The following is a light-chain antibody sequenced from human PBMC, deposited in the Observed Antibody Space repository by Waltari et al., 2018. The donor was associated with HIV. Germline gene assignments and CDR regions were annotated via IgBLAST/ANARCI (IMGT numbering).Light chain of an antibody. CDR2: DVS. Sequence: QSALTQPASVSGSPGQSITISCTGTRSDIGDYNFVAWYQQHPDSAPKLIIYDVSDRPSGVAIRSAGSESGNTASLTISGLQAEDEADYYCSSFSLTSTLGFGTGTKVTVL. V-gene: IGLV2-14*03. CDR3: SSFSLTSTLG. CDR1: RSDIGDYNF. J-gene: IGLJ1*01.